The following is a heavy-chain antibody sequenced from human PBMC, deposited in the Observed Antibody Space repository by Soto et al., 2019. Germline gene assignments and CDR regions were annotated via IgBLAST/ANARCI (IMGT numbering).Heavy chain of an antibody. Sequence: GASVKVSCKASGYTFTSYDINWVRQATGQGLEWMGWMNPNSGNTGYAQKFQGRVTMTRNTSISTAYMELSSLRSEDTAVYYCARGLPIYCSGGSCYFFPISAEYFQHWGQGTLVTVSS. J-gene: IGHJ1*01. CDR1: GYTFTSYD. CDR3: ARGLPIYCSGGSCYFFPISAEYFQH. D-gene: IGHD2-15*01. CDR2: MNPNSGNT. V-gene: IGHV1-8*01.